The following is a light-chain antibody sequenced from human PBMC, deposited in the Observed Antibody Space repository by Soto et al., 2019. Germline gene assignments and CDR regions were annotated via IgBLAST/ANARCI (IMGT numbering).Light chain of an antibody. J-gene: IGLJ1*01. CDR3: CSYSSGSTPWV. CDR1: SSDVGGYNY. V-gene: IGLV2-14*03. Sequence: QSALTQPASVSGSPGQSITISCTGTSSDVGGYNYVSWYQHHPGKAPKLIIFDVSDRPSGISDRFSASKSGNTASLTISGLQAEDEADYYSCSYSSGSTPWVFGTRTKVTDL. CDR2: DVS.